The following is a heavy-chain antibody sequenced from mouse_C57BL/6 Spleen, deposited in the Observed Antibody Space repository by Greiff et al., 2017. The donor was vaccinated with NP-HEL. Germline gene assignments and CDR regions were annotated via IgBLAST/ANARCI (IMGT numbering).Heavy chain of an antibody. CDR1: GYTFTSYW. J-gene: IGHJ1*03. CDR3: ARSPSPYWYFDV. Sequence: VQLQQSGTDLVKPGASVKLSCKASGYTFTSYWMHWVKQRPGQGLEWIGNINPSNGGTNYNEKFKSKATLTVDKSSSTAYMQLSSLTSEESAVYYCARSPSPYWYFDVWGTGTTVTVSS. V-gene: IGHV1-53*01. D-gene: IGHD6-1*01. CDR2: INPSNGGT.